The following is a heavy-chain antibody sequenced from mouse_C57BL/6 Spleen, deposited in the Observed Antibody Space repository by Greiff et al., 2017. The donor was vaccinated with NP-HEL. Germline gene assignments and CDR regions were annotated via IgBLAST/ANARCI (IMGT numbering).Heavy chain of an antibody. CDR3: ARYGYGSSYGDWFAY. CDR1: GYAFSSYW. J-gene: IGHJ3*01. Sequence: QVQLKQSGAELVKPGASVKISCKASGYAFSSYWMNWVKQRPGKGLEWIGQIYPGDGDTNYNGKFKGKATLTADKSSSTAYMQLSSLTSEDSAVYFCARYGYGSSYGDWFAYWGQGTLVTVSA. V-gene: IGHV1-80*01. CDR2: IYPGDGDT. D-gene: IGHD1-1*01.